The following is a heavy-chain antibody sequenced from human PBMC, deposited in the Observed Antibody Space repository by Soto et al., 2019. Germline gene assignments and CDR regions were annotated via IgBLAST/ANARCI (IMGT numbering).Heavy chain of an antibody. J-gene: IGHJ5*02. D-gene: IGHD1-26*01. CDR2: IRGNGSSK. Sequence: PGGSLRLSCAASGFTFSSYAMSWVRQAPGKGLEWVSAIRGNGSSKYYADFVKGRFTISRDNSKNTLYLQMNSLRAEDTAVYYCARDLVPVGGRRSLWRFNWFDPWGQGTLVTVSS. CDR3: ARDLVPVGGRRSLWRFNWFDP. V-gene: IGHV3-23*01. CDR1: GFTFSSYA.